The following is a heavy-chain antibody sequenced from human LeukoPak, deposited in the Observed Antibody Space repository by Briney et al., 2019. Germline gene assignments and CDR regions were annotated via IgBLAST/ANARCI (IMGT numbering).Heavy chain of an antibody. CDR3: ARGGVGPTTNWFDP. D-gene: IGHD1-26*01. CDR1: GGSISGSGYY. Sequence: PSETLSLTCTVSGGSISGSGYYWSWIRQPPGKGLEWIGYIYHTGSTYYNPSLASRVTISVDRSKNQFSLRLTSVTAADTAVFYCARGGVGPTTNWFDPWGQGTLVTVSS. V-gene: IGHV4-30-2*01. J-gene: IGHJ5*02. CDR2: IYHTGST.